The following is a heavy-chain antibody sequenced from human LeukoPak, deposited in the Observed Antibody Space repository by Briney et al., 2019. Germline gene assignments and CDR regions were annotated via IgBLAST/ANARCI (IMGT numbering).Heavy chain of an antibody. J-gene: IGHJ4*02. V-gene: IGHV3-30*04. CDR3: TNPGVTYDY. Sequence: PGRSLRLSCAASGFTFSSYAMHWVRQAPGKGLEWVAVISYDGGNEYYADSVKGRFTISRDNSKNTLYLQMNSLRVEDTAVYYCTNPGVTYDYWGQGTLVTVSS. CDR1: GFTFSSYA. CDR2: ISYDGGNE. D-gene: IGHD3-10*01.